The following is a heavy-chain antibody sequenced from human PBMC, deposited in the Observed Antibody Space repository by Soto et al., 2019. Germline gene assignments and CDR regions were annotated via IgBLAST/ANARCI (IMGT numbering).Heavy chain of an antibody. Sequence: EVQLLESGGDVVRPGGSLRLSCAASGFTFSSYAMGWVRQAPGKGLEWVAGVSRAGTYTFYADSVRGRFAISRDNSRDKVDLYMNAPRGDGTAVYFCVKYTVTEGGGESWGQGTLVSVSS. CDR1: GFTFSSYA. V-gene: IGHV3-23*01. J-gene: IGHJ5*02. CDR2: VSRAGTYT. CDR3: VKYTVTEGGGES. D-gene: IGHD3-16*01.